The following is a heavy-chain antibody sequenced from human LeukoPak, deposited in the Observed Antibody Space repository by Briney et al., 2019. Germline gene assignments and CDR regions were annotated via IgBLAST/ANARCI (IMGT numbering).Heavy chain of an antibody. CDR1: GGSISSYY. Sequence: SETLSLTCTVSGGSISSYYWSWIRQPPGKGLEWIGYISNTGSTNYNPSLKSRVTISVDTSKNQFSLKLSSVTAADTAVYYCARGGPFDYWGQGTLVTVSS. CDR2: ISNTGST. J-gene: IGHJ4*02. D-gene: IGHD3-16*01. CDR3: ARGGPFDY. V-gene: IGHV4-59*01.